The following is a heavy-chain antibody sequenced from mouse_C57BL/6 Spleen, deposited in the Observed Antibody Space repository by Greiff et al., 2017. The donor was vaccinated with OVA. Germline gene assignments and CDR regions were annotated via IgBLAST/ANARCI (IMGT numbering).Heavy chain of an antibody. Sequence: VQLQQPGAELVKPGASVKLSCKASGYTFTSYWMQWVKQRPGQGLEWIGEIDPSDSYTNYNQKFKGKATLTVDTSSSTAYMQLSSLTSEDSAVYYCARSLTTVNYFDYWGQGTTLTVSS. CDR3: ARSLTTVNYFDY. V-gene: IGHV1-50*01. J-gene: IGHJ2*01. D-gene: IGHD1-1*01. CDR2: IDPSDSYT. CDR1: GYTFTSYW.